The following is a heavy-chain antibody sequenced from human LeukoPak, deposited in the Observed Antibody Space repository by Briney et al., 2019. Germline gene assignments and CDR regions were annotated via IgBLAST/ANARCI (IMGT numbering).Heavy chain of an antibody. CDR3: AGERGEEYSSGWYKTNFFDN. D-gene: IGHD6-19*01. CDR2: IIPLFGTP. Sequence: ASVKVSCKVSGGTLSSYSISWVRQAPGQGLEWMGGIIPLFGTPNYAQKFQDRVTITTDESTSTVYMELTSLRNADTAVYYCAGERGEEYSSGWYKTNFFDNWGQGIRVTVSS. J-gene: IGHJ4*02. CDR1: GGTLSSYS. V-gene: IGHV1-69*05.